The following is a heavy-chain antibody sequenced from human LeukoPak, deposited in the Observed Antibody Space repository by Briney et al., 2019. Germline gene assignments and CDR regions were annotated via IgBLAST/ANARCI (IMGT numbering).Heavy chain of an antibody. CDR1: GFTFSSYW. D-gene: IGHD4-17*01. Sequence: PGGSLRLSCAASGFTFSSYWMHWVRQAPGKGLVWVSRINSDGSSTSYADSVKGRFTISRDNAKNTLYLQMNSLRAEDTAVYYCARERLRKNWFDPWGQGTLVTVSS. CDR2: INSDGSST. CDR3: ARERLRKNWFDP. J-gene: IGHJ5*02. V-gene: IGHV3-74*01.